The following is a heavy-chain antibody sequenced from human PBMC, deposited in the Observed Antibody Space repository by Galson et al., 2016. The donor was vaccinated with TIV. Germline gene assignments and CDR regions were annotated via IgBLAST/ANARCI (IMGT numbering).Heavy chain of an antibody. Sequence: SLRLSCAASGMTVSSNYMNWVRQAPGRGLEWVSIIAAGGTTNYADSVKGRFTISRDKSKNTLFLQMNSLRSDGSAVYYCARERRFCGDECFLYYYYGMDVWGQGTTVTVSS. CDR3: ARERRFCGDECFLYYYYGMDV. D-gene: IGHD2-21*01. CDR1: GMTVSSNY. CDR2: IAAGGTT. J-gene: IGHJ6*02. V-gene: IGHV3-66*02.